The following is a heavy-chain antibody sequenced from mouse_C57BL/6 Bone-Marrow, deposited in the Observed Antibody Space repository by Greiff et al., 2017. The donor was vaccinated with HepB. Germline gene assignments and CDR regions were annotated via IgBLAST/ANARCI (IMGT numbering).Heavy chain of an antibody. CDR2: ISSGGDYI. CDR3: TRERGSSASYAMDY. D-gene: IGHD1-3*01. Sequence: EVKVVESGGGLVKPGGSLKLSCAASGFTFSSYAMSWVRQTPEKRLEWVAYISSGGDYIYYADTVKGRFTISRDNARNTLYLQMSSLKSEDTAMYYCTRERGSSASYAMDYWGQGTSVTVSS. J-gene: IGHJ4*01. CDR1: GFTFSSYA. V-gene: IGHV5-9-1*02.